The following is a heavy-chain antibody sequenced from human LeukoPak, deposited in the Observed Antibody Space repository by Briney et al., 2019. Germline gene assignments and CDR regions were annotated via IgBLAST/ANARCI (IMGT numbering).Heavy chain of an antibody. D-gene: IGHD3-16*01. CDR1: GFTFGGYA. CDR2: LSASGRST. J-gene: IGHJ4*02. Sequence: PGGSLRLSCAASGFTFGGYAMNWVRQAPGKGLGWVSGLSASGRSTNYADSVKGRFSISRDNSKNTLYLQMNSLRAEDTAIYYCAKDINPSLLTGEFDFWGQGTLVTVSS. V-gene: IGHV3-23*01. CDR3: AKDINPSLLTGEFDF.